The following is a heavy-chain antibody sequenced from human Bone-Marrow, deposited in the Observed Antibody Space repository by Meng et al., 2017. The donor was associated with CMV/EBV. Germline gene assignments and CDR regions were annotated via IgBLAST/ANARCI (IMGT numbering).Heavy chain of an antibody. CDR2: INPYNGNT. V-gene: IGHV1-18*01. Sequence: ASVEVSCKASGYTFTSYGISWVRQAPGQGLEWMGWINPYNGNTNYAQKLQGRVTMTTATSTSTAYMELRSLRSDDTAVYYCARSYCSSTSCYYHFDYWGQGTLVTVSS. J-gene: IGHJ4*02. CDR1: GYTFTSYG. CDR3: ARSYCSSTSCYYHFDY. D-gene: IGHD2-2*01.